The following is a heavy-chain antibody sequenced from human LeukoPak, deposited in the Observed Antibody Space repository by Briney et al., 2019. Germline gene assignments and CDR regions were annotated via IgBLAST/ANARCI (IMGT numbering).Heavy chain of an antibody. CDR2: ISGSGGST. CDR3: AKDFRPFYGDYTPPHP. V-gene: IGHV3-23*01. D-gene: IGHD4-17*01. CDR1: GFTFSSYA. J-gene: IGHJ5*02. Sequence: GGSLRLSCAASGFTFSSYAMSWVRQAPGKGLEWVSAISGSGGSTYYADSVKGRFTISRDNSKNTLYLQMNSLRAEDTAVYYCAKDFRPFYGDYTPPHPWGQGTLVTVSS.